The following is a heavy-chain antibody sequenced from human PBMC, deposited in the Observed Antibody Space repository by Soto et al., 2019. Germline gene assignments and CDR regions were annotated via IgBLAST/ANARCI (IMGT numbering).Heavy chain of an antibody. D-gene: IGHD6-19*01. CDR3: TRDKTIAVAAY. J-gene: IGHJ4*02. V-gene: IGHV1-18*01. CDR1: GYTFTTYG. Sequence: VASVKVSCKASGYTFTTYGITWVRQAPGQGLEYMGWINPYNGHTDFPRNLQGRVTMTTDTSTSTTYMGLRSLRSDDTAVYYCTRDKTIAVAAYWGQGTLGTVSS. CDR2: INPYNGHT.